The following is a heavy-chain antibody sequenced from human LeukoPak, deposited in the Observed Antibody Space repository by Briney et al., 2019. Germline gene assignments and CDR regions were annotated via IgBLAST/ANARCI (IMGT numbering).Heavy chain of an antibody. V-gene: IGHV1-2*04. CDR2: INPNSGGT. Sequence: ASVKVSCKASGGTFSSYAISWVRQAPGQGLEWMGRINPNSGGTNYAQKFQGWVTMTRDTSISTAYMELSRLRSDDTAVYYCARGNDIVVVPAAPDHWYFDLWGRGTLVTVSS. CDR1: GGTFSSYA. D-gene: IGHD2-2*01. J-gene: IGHJ2*01. CDR3: ARGNDIVVVPAAPDHWYFDL.